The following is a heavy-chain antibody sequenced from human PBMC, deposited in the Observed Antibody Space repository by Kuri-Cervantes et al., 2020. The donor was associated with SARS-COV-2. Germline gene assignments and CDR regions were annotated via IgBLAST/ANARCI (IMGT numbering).Heavy chain of an antibody. V-gene: IGHV3-30*18. Sequence: GESLKISCVASGFTFSTSSMNWVRQAPGKGLEWVAVISYDGSNKYYADSVKGRFTISRDNSKNTLYLQMNSLRAEDTAVYYCAKDQGDSYGISYFDYWGQGTLVTVSS. J-gene: IGHJ4*02. CDR2: ISYDGSNK. CDR3: AKDQGDSYGISYFDY. D-gene: IGHD5-18*01. CDR1: GFTFSTSS.